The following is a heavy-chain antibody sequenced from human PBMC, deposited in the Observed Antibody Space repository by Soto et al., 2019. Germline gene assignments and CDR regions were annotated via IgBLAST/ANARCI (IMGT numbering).Heavy chain of an antibody. V-gene: IGHV1-8*01. CDR3: TRGVAADL. D-gene: IGHD6-13*01. J-gene: IGHJ5*02. Sequence: QVQLVQSGAEVKKPGASVKVSCKASGYTFTSYAIHWVRQATGQGLEWMGWMNPNSGNTGYAQEFQGRITMTRDTSVSTAYMELSSLRSEDTAVYYCTRGVAADLWGQGTLVTVSS. CDR1: GYTFTSYA. CDR2: MNPNSGNT.